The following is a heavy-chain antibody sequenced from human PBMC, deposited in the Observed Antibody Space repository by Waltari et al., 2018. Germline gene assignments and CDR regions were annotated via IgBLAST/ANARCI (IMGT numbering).Heavy chain of an antibody. CDR3: ARELGYCSGGSCYSNYYGMDV. Sequence: QVQLQESGPGLVKPSETLSLTCTVSGGSISSHYWSWIRQPPGKGLEWIGYIYYSGSTNYNPSLKGRVTISVDTSKNQFSLKLSSVTAADTAVYYCARELGYCSGGSCYSNYYGMDVWGQGTTVTVSS. CDR1: GGSISSHY. J-gene: IGHJ6*02. D-gene: IGHD2-15*01. V-gene: IGHV4-59*11. CDR2: IYYSGST.